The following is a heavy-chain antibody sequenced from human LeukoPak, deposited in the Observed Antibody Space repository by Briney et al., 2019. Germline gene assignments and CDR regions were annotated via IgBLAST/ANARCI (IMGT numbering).Heavy chain of an antibody. CDR3: ARCPLKYYYGMDV. D-gene: IGHD6-6*01. CDR2: IYSGGST. CDR1: GFIVSSYY. V-gene: IGHV3-53*01. J-gene: IGHJ6*02. Sequence: WGSLRLSCAASGFIVSSYYMSWVRQAPGKGLEWVSVIYSGGSTYYADSVKGRFTISRDNSKNTVYLQMSSLRAEDTAIYYCARCPLKYYYGMDVWGQGTTVTVSS.